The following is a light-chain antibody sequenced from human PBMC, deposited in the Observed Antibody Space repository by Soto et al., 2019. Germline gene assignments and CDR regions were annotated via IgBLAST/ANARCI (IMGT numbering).Light chain of an antibody. CDR3: SSYAGSNNLV. CDR1: SSDVGGYNY. Sequence: QSVLTQPPSASGSPGQSVTSSCTATSSDVGGYNYVSRYQQHPGKAPKLMIYEVSKRPSGVADRFSGSKSGDTASLTVSGLQAEDEADYYCSSYAGSNNLVFGTGTRSPS. CDR2: EVS. J-gene: IGLJ1*01. V-gene: IGLV2-8*01.